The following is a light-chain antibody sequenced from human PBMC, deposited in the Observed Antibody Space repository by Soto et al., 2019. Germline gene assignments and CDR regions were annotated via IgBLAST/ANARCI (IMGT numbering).Light chain of an antibody. CDR2: EGT. CDR1: SSDVGNYNP. V-gene: IGLV2-23*01. J-gene: IGLJ1*01. CDR3: CSFARGSGFV. Sequence: QSALIQPASVSGSPGQSITISCTGISSDVGNYNPVSWYQQHPGKAPKLIIFEGTKRPSGVSNRFSGNSASLTISGLQSEDEADYYCCSFARGSGFVFGTGTKVTVL.